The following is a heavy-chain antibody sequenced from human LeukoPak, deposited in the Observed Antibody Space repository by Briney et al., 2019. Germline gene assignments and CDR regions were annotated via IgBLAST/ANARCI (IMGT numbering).Heavy chain of an antibody. CDR1: GYSISSGYY. Sequence: PSETLSLTCTVSGYSISSGYYWSWIRQPPGKGLEWIGSIYHSGSTNYNPSLKSRVTISVDTSKNQFSLKLSSVTAADTAVYYCARWDYGRAFDIWGQGTMVTVSS. V-gene: IGHV4-38-2*02. CDR2: IYHSGST. J-gene: IGHJ3*02. CDR3: ARWDYGRAFDI. D-gene: IGHD4-17*01.